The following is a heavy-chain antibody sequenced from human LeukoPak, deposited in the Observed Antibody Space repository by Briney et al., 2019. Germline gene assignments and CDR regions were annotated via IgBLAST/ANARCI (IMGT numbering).Heavy chain of an antibody. Sequence: GGSLRLSCAASGFTFSSYAMNWVRQAPGKGLEWVSAISGSGGSTYYADSVKGRFTISRDNSKNTLYLQMNSLRAEDAAVYYCARVTLYSSSPIDYWGQGTLVTVSS. CDR1: GFTFSSYA. V-gene: IGHV3-23*01. D-gene: IGHD6-13*01. CDR2: ISGSGGST. J-gene: IGHJ4*02. CDR3: ARVTLYSSSPIDY.